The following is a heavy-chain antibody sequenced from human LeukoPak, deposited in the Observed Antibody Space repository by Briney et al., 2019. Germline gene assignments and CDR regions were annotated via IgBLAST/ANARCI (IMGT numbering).Heavy chain of an antibody. J-gene: IGHJ6*02. D-gene: IGHD2-2*01. Sequence: GASVKVSCKASGYTFTSYGISWVRQAPGQGLEWMGWISAYNGNTNYAQKLQGRVTMTTDTSTSTAYMELGSLRSDDTAVYYCARGYCSSTSCYLGVVRYYGMDVWGQGTAVTVSS. V-gene: IGHV1-18*01. CDR1: GYTFTSYG. CDR3: ARGYCSSTSCYLGVVRYYGMDV. CDR2: ISAYNGNT.